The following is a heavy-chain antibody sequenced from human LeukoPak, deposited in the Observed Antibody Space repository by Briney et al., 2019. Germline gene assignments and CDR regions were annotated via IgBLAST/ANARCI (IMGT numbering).Heavy chain of an antibody. CDR1: GFTFSDYW. Sequence: GGSLRLSCAASGFTFSDYWMSWVRQAPGKGLEWVANINLHGSEKRYGDSVKGRFTISRDNAKNSLYLQMNSLRAEDTAVYYCASQRYDYAGRGYFDYWGQGTLVTVSS. CDR3: ASQRYDYAGRGYFDY. D-gene: IGHD3-16*01. J-gene: IGHJ4*02. CDR2: INLHGSEK. V-gene: IGHV3-7*01.